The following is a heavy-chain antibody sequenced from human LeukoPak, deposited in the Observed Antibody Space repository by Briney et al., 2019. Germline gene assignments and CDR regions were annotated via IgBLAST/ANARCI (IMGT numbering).Heavy chain of an antibody. CDR1: GFTFSSYE. V-gene: IGHV3-30*04. CDR3: ARGTGATTFDY. Sequence: PGGSLRLSCAASGFTFSSYEMNWVRQAPGKGLEWVAVISYDGSNKYYADSVKGRFTISRDNSKNTLYLQMNSLRAEDTAVYYCARGTGATTFDYWGQGTLVTVSS. J-gene: IGHJ4*02. D-gene: IGHD1-26*01. CDR2: ISYDGSNK.